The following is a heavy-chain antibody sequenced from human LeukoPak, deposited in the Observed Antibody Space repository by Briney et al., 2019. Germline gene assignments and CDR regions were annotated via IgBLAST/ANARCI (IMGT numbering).Heavy chain of an antibody. CDR1: GYTFTSYG. CDR2: ISAYNGNT. V-gene: IGHV1-18*01. Sequence: ASVKVSCKASGYTFTSYGISWVRQAPGRGLEWMGWISAYNGNTNYAQKLQGRVTMTTDTSTSTAYMELRSLRSDDTAVYYCATLPTVTRPHDYWGQGTLVTVSS. J-gene: IGHJ4*02. CDR3: ATLPTVTRPHDY. D-gene: IGHD4-11*01.